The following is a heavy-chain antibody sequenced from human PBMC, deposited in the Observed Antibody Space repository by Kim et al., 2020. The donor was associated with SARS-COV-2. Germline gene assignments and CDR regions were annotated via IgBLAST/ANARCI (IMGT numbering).Heavy chain of an antibody. Sequence: GGSLRLSCAASGFTFSSYAMSWVRQAPGKGLEWVSAISGSGGITYYADSVKGRFTISRDNSKNTLYLQMNSLRAEDTAVYYCAKDLARYYYDTSGYFDYWGQGTLVSVSS. CDR1: GFTFSSYA. CDR2: ISGSGGIT. CDR3: AKDLARYYYDTSGYFDY. D-gene: IGHD3-22*01. V-gene: IGHV3-23*01. J-gene: IGHJ4*02.